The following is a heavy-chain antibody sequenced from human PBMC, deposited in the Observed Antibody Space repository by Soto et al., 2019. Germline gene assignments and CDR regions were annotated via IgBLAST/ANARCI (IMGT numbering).Heavy chain of an antibody. D-gene: IGHD2-21*02. CDR1: GHTFTGHH. CDR3: ALEPTGTAGFDY. Sequence: QVQMVQSGAEVKKPGASVKVSCKASGHTFTGHHMHWVRQAPGQGLEWMGLIDLDIGDTKYAQKIQGGVTSTSDTSITTASMELRGLRSDDTAVYYCALEPTGTAGFDYWGQGTLVTVSS. J-gene: IGHJ4*02. V-gene: IGHV1-2*02. CDR2: IDLDIGDT.